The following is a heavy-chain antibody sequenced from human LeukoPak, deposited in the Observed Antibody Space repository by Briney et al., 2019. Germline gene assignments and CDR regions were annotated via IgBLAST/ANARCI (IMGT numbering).Heavy chain of an antibody. CDR2: TSGSGGST. Sequence: GGSLTLSWAVSTLTLSSYAMSWVRQAPGEGMEWVSATSGSGGSTYYADSVKGRLTISRDNSKNTLYLQMNGLRAEDTAVYYCAKGSSSWPDSSFEYSGEGTLVTVSS. CDR3: AKGSSSWPDSSFEY. J-gene: IGHJ4*02. D-gene: IGHD6-13*01. CDR1: TLTLSSYA. V-gene: IGHV3-23*01.